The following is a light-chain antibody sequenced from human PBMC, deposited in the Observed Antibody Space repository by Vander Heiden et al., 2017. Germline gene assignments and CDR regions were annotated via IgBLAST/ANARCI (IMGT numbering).Light chain of an antibody. CDR2: ENN. J-gene: IGLJ2*01. Sequence: QSVLTQPPSVSAAPRQKVTISCSGSSSNIGNNFVSWYQQLPGTAPKLLIYENNKRPPGIPDRFSGSKSGPSATLGITGLQTGDEADYYCGTWDSSLSAVVFGGGTKLTVL. CDR1: SSNIGNNF. CDR3: GTWDSSLSAVV. V-gene: IGLV1-51*02.